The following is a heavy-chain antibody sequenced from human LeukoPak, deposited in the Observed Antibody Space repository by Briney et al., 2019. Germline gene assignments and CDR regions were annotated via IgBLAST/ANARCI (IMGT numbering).Heavy chain of an antibody. D-gene: IGHD5-18*01. CDR3: ARERFQEGYSYGYLVDY. CDR1: GGSFSGYY. J-gene: IGHJ4*02. V-gene: IGHV4-34*01. CDR2: INHSGST. Sequence: PSETLSLTCAVYGGSFSGYYWSWIRQPPGKGLEWIGEINHSGSTNYNPSLKSRVTISVDTSKNQFSLKLSSVTAADTAVYYCARERFQEGYSYGYLVDYWGQGTLVTVSS.